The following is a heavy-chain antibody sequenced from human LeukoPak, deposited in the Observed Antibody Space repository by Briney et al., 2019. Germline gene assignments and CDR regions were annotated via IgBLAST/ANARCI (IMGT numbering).Heavy chain of an antibody. D-gene: IGHD3-10*01. J-gene: IGHJ4*02. CDR2: ISSSSSTI. V-gene: IGHV3-48*01. Sequence: GGSLRLSCAASGFTFSSYSMNWVRQAPGKGLEWVSYISSSSSTIYYADSVKGRFTISRDNAKNSLYLQMNNLRAEDTAVYYCARDRYGSGSYYYFDYWGQGTLVTVSS. CDR3: ARDRYGSGSYYYFDY. CDR1: GFTFSSYS.